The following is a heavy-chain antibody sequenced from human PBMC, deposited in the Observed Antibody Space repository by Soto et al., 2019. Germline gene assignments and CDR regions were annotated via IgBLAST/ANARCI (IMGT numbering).Heavy chain of an antibody. CDR1: GYTFSAYT. Sequence: QAQLVQSGAEMKKPGASVKVSCKATGYTFSAYTMNWVRQAPGQSLEWMGWINAGSGNTKYSQNFQGIVSITRDTSASTVYMELTGLTSEDTAVYYCARDTETLGPRANDALDIWGQGTMVTVSS. CDR2: INAGSGNT. V-gene: IGHV1-3*01. D-gene: IGHD3-3*02. J-gene: IGHJ3*02. CDR3: ARDTETLGPRANDALDI.